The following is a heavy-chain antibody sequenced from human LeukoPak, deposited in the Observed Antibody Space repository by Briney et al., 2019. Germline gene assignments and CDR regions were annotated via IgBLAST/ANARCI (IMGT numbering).Heavy chain of an antibody. J-gene: IGHJ5*02. CDR1: GGSISSSNW. CDR3: AKQKGLDP. CDR2: IYHSGST. Sequence: SGTLSLTCAVSGGSISSSNWWSWVRQPPGKGLEWIGEIYHSGSTDYNPSLKSRVTISVDTSKNQFSLKLRSVTAADTAVYYCAKQKGLDPWGQGILVTVSS. V-gene: IGHV4-4*02. D-gene: IGHD1/OR15-1a*01.